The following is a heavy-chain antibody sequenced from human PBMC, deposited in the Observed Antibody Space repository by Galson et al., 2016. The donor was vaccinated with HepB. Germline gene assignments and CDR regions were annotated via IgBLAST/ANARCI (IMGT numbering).Heavy chain of an antibody. CDR2: IWYDGSNK. J-gene: IGHJ4*02. D-gene: IGHD1-1*01. CDR1: GFTFSSYA. CDR3: ARDGNPGGYFDY. V-gene: IGHV3-33*01. Sequence: SLRLSCAASGFTFSSYAMHWVRQAPGKGLEWVALIWYDGSNKYYADPVKGRFTISRDDSKNTLYLQMNSLRAEDTAVYYCARDGNPGGYFDYWGQGTLVTVSS.